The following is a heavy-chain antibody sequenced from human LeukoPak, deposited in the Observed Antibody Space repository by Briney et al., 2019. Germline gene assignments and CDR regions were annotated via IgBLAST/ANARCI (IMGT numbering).Heavy chain of an antibody. CDR3: ARMRYTYGYNFDY. CDR1: GGSISSGDY. V-gene: IGHV4-38-2*02. CDR2: IHHSGSA. Sequence: SETLSLTCTVSGGSISSGDYWGWIRQPPGKGLEWIGSIHHSGSAYYNPSLNSRVTISVDTSKNQFSLNLSSVAAADTAVYYCARMRYTYGYNFDYWGQGTLVTVSS. J-gene: IGHJ4*02. D-gene: IGHD5-18*01.